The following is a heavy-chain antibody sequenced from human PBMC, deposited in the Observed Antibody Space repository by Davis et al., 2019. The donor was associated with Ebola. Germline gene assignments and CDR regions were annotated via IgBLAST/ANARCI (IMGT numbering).Heavy chain of an antibody. D-gene: IGHD3-22*01. CDR1: GFTFRNYG. Sequence: GESLKISCAASGFTFRNYGIHWVRQTPGKGLEWVAIISYDGSNKYYADSVKGRFIISRDSSKNTLYLQMNSLRAEDTAVYYCAKGDKTRLYFDTSHDHWGQGTLVTVSS. CDR3: AKGDKTRLYFDTSHDH. J-gene: IGHJ5*02. V-gene: IGHV3-30-3*01. CDR2: ISYDGSNK.